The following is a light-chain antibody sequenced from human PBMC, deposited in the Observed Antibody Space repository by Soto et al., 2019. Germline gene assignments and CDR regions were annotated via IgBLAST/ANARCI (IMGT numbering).Light chain of an antibody. J-gene: IGLJ1*01. V-gene: IGLV2-11*01. Sequence: QSAMSRAGAVSGSPGQSVRHSCTGTSSDVGGYNYVSWYQQHPGKAPKVMIYDVSKRPSGVPDRFSGSKSGNTASLTISGLQAEDEADYYCCSYAGGPYVFGTGTKVTV. CDR2: DVS. CDR3: CSYAGGPYV. CDR1: SSDVGGYNY.